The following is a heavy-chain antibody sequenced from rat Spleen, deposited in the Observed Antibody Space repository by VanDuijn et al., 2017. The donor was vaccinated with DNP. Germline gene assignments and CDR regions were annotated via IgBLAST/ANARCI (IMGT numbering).Heavy chain of an antibody. D-gene: IGHD1-7*01. CDR3: ATEDYGYPFDY. V-gene: IGHV5-20*01. CDR1: GFTFSDYY. J-gene: IGHJ2*01. CDR2: ISYDGGKT. Sequence: EVQLVESGGGLVQPGRSLKLSCAASGFTFSDYYMAWVRQAPAEGLEWVASISYDGGKTYYRDSVKGRFTISRDNAKSTLYLQMDSLRSEDTATYYCATEDYGYPFDYWGQGVMVTVSS.